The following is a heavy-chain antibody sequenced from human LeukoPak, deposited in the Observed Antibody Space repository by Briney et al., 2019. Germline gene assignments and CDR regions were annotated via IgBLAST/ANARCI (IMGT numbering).Heavy chain of an antibody. V-gene: IGHV4-59*01. Sequence: SETLSLTCTVSGGSISSYYWSWILQPPGKGLEWIGYIYYSGSTNDNPSLKSRVTISVDTSKNQFSLKLSSVTAADTAVLYCARFGSSGDAFYIWGQGTMVTVSS. D-gene: IGHD1-26*01. CDR1: GGSISSYY. CDR2: IYYSGST. J-gene: IGHJ3*02. CDR3: ARFGSSGDAFYI.